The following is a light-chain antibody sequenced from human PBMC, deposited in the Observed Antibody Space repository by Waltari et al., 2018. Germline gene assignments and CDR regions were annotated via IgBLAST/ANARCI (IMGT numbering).Light chain of an antibody. CDR2: DVS. J-gene: IGLJ3*02. Sequence: QSTLTQPASVSRSPGQSITISCTGTSSDVAGYNYVSWYQQYPGKAPKLIIYDVSHRPSGISHRFSASKSGITASLTISGLQAEDEADYFCCSFTRTSTRVFGGGTKLTVL. V-gene: IGLV2-14*01. CDR1: SSDVAGYNY. CDR3: CSFTRTSTRV.